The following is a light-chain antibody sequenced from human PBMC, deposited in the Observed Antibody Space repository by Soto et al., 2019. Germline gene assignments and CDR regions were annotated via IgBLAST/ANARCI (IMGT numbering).Light chain of an antibody. CDR2: EVT. CDR1: SSDISAYDY. J-gene: IGLJ1*01. CDR3: SSHAGSSAFYV. V-gene: IGLV2-14*01. Sequence: QSALTEPASVSGSPGQSITISCTGTSSDISAYDYVSWYQQYPGRVTNPLIQEVTNRPSGVSDRFSGSKSGNTASLTISGLQTEDEDDYYCSSHAGSSAFYVFGTGTKVTVL.